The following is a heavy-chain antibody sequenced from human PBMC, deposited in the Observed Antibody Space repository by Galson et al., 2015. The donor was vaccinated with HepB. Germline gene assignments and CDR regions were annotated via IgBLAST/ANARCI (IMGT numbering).Heavy chain of an antibody. V-gene: IGHV3-69-1*01. CDR3: ARSSSWSSGGSCYSVPNAFDI. CDR1: GFTFSDYY. Sequence: SLRLSCAASGFTFSDYYMNWVRQAPGEGLEWVSSISSSSTIYYADSVKGRFTISRDNAKNSLYLQMNSLRAEDTAVYYCARSSSWSSGGSCYSVPNAFDIWGQGTMVTVSS. D-gene: IGHD2-15*01. CDR2: ISSSSTI. J-gene: IGHJ3*02.